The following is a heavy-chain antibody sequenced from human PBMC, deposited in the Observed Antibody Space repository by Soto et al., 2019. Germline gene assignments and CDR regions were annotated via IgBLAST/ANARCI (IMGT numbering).Heavy chain of an antibody. V-gene: IGHV5-51*01. CDR1: GYFFAGYW. Sequence: PGESLKISCKGSGYFFAGYWIAWVRQMPGKGLEWMGIIYPDNSNTKYSRSFQGQVTISADKSSSTAYLQWSSLKASDTAIYYCARQGAAVPTVPLIWFDPWGQGNLVTVSS. CDR3: ARQGAAVPTVPLIWFDP. D-gene: IGHD4-4*01. J-gene: IGHJ5*02. CDR2: IYPDNSNT.